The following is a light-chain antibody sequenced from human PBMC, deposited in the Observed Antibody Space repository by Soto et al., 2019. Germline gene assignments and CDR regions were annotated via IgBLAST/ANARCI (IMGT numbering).Light chain of an antibody. V-gene: IGKV3-15*01. Sequence: EIVMTQSPVTLSVSPGERATLSCRASQSVGSNLAWYQQKPGQAPRLLISGASTGATGVPATFSGSGSGTEFTLTIKSLQSEDFAIYYCQQYNKWPWTFGQGTKVEIK. CDR2: GAS. J-gene: IGKJ1*01. CDR3: QQYNKWPWT. CDR1: QSVGSN.